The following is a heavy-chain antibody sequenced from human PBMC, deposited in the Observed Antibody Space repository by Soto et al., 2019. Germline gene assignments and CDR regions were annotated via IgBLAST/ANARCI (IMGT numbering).Heavy chain of an antibody. Sequence: PGGSLRLSCAASGFTFSSYSMNWVRQAPGKGLEWVSYISSSSSTIYYADSVKGRFTISRDNAKNSLYLQMNSLRAEDTAVYYCASVRGYDFWSGYFYPPYYYMDVWGQGTTVTVSS. V-gene: IGHV3-48*01. CDR3: ASVRGYDFWSGYFYPPYYYMDV. CDR2: ISSSSSTI. CDR1: GFTFSSYS. D-gene: IGHD3-3*01. J-gene: IGHJ6*03.